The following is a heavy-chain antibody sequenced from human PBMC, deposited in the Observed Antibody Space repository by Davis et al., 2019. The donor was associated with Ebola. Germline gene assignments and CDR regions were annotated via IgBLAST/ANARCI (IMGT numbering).Heavy chain of an antibody. Sequence: ASVKVSCKASGYTFTSYDINWVRQATGQGLEWMGWMNPNSGNTGYAQKFQGRVTMTRNTSISTAYMELSSLRSEDTAVYYCARDRGSGRDLPTWDFDLWGRGTLVTVSS. D-gene: IGHD3-10*01. V-gene: IGHV1-8*01. CDR2: MNPNSGNT. CDR3: ARDRGSGRDLPTWDFDL. CDR1: GYTFTSYD. J-gene: IGHJ2*01.